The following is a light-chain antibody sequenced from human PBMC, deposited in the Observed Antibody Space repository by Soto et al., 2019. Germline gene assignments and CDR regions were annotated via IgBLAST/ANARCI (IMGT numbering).Light chain of an antibody. J-gene: IGLJ1*01. Sequence: SVLSQPASVSGSTGQAITISCTGASSDVGAYDYVSWYYQPPGKAPKLMIFDVSNRPSGVSNRFSGSKSGNTASLTISGLQAEDEDDYYCSSYTSTSTGVFGTGTKVTVL. CDR3: SSYTSTSTGV. V-gene: IGLV2-14*01. CDR1: SSDVGAYDY. CDR2: DVS.